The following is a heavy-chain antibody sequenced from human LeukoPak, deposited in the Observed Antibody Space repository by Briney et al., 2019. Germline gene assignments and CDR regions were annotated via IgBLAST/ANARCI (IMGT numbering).Heavy chain of an antibody. CDR1: GFTFDDYA. J-gene: IGHJ6*02. V-gene: IGHV3-9*01. Sequence: GRSLRLSCAASGFTFDDYAMHWVRQAPGKGLEWVSGISWNSGSIGYADSVKGRFTVSRDNAENSLYLQMNSLRAEDTGVYYCARYNMDVWGQGTTVTVSS. CDR2: ISWNSGSI. CDR3: ARYNMDV.